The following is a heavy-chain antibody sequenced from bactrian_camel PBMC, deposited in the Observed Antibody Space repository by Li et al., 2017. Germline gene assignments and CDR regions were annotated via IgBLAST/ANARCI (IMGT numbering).Heavy chain of an antibody. V-gene: IGHV3S6*01. CDR3: ASRSDLYGEYLH. CDR2: ISRDGGVT. Sequence: HVQLVESGGGSVQPGGSLRLSCASSGSIYDTMCMGWVRQAPGKGLEWMASISRDGGVTWYGNSVKGRFTISRDDAKNTVYLFMTNLKRDDTALCICASRSDLYGEYLHWGQGTQVTVS. J-gene: IGHJ4*01. D-gene: IGHD6*01. CDR1: GSIYDTMC.